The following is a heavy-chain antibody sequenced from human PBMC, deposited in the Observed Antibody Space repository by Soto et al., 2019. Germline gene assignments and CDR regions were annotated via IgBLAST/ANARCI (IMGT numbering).Heavy chain of an antibody. D-gene: IGHD6-19*01. CDR3: AKDRVTYSSGPRRFQH. J-gene: IGHJ1*01. CDR2: ISGSGGST. V-gene: IGHV3-23*01. Sequence: EVQLLESGGGLVQPGGSLRLSCAASGFTFSSYAVSWVRQAPGKGVEWVSDISGSGGSTHYADSVKGRFTISRDNSKNTLYVQMNSLRAEDTAVYYCAKDRVTYSSGPRRFQHWGQGTLVTVSS. CDR1: GFTFSSYA.